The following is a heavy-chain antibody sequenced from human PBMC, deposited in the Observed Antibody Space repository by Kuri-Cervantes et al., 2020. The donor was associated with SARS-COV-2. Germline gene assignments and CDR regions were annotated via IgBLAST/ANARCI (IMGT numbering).Heavy chain of an antibody. CDR1: GFTFSSYA. CDR2: ISGSGGST. CDR3: AKDHGSTGSPDYFDY. D-gene: IGHD3-9*01. V-gene: IGHV3-23*01. Sequence: GGSLRLSCAASGFTFSSYAMSWVRQAPGKGLEWVSAISGSGGSTYYADSVKGRFTISRDNSKNTLYLQMNSLRAEDTAVYYCAKDHGSTGSPDYFDYWGQGTLVTVSS. J-gene: IGHJ4*02.